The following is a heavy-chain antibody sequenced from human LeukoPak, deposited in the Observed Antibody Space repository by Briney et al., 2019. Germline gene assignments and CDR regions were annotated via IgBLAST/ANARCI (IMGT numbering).Heavy chain of an antibody. Sequence: SQTLSLTCTVSGGSISSGSYYWSWIRQPAGKGLEWIGRIYTSGSTNYNPSLKSRVTISVDTSKNQFSLKLSSVTAADTAVYYCARAHPHCSSTSCYLGYYMDVWGKGTTVTVSS. CDR1: GGSISSGSYY. V-gene: IGHV4-61*02. CDR2: IYTSGST. J-gene: IGHJ6*03. D-gene: IGHD2-2*01. CDR3: ARAHPHCSSTSCYLGYYMDV.